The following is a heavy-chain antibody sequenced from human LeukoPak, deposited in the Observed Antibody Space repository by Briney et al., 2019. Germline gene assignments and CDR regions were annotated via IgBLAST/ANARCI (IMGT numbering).Heavy chain of an antibody. Sequence: ASVKVSCKTSGYTRTDYYIHWVRQAPGQGLEWVGWINSNSGDTTYAQTFQGRVTMTRDTSISTFYMNLIGLRSDDTALYYCASGRSGGYGLDVWDQGTTVTVSS. J-gene: IGHJ6*02. CDR3: ASGRSGGYGLDV. V-gene: IGHV1-2*02. CDR2: INSNSGDT. CDR1: GYTRTDYY. D-gene: IGHD3-3*01.